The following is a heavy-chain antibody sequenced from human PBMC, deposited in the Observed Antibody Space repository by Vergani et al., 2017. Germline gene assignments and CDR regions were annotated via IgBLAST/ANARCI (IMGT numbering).Heavy chain of an antibody. Sequence: EVQLVESGGGLVQPGGSLRLSCAASGFTFSSYEMNWVRQAPGKGLEWVSHISSSGSTIYYADSVKGRFTISRDNAKNSLYLQMNSLRAEDTAVYYCARDRIAARLIVDYWGQGTLVTVSS. D-gene: IGHD6-6*01. CDR1: GFTFSSYE. V-gene: IGHV3-48*03. CDR2: ISSSGSTI. J-gene: IGHJ4*02. CDR3: ARDRIAARLIVDY.